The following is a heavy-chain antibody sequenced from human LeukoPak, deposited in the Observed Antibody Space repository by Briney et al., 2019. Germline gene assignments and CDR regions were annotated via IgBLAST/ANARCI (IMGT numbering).Heavy chain of an antibody. Sequence: SETLSLTCTVSGGSISSYYWSWIRQPPGKGLEWIGYIYYSGSTNYNPSLKSRVTISVDTSKNQFSLKLSSVTAADTAVYYCARGRGDFFWSGYYPTRGGFDPWGQGTLVTVSS. V-gene: IGHV4-59*12. CDR2: IYYSGST. D-gene: IGHD3-3*01. CDR1: GGSISSYY. CDR3: ARGRGDFFWSGYYPTRGGFDP. J-gene: IGHJ5*02.